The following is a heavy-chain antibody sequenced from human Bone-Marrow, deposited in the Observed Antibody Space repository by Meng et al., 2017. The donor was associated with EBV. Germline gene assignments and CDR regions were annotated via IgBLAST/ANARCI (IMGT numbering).Heavy chain of an antibody. CDR2: FLPTLGAP. D-gene: IGHD3-10*01. V-gene: IGHV1-69*01. CDR1: GGPFRNYA. J-gene: IGHJ4*02. Sequence: QVQLWQSSAEVKKPGSSVKVSCKTSGGPFRNYAISWVRQAPGQGLEWLGGFLPTLGAPNYAQKFHGRVSITADESTSTHYMDLSSLRSEDTAMYYCASESGRGYTPDYWGQGTLVTVSS. CDR3: ASESGRGYTPDY.